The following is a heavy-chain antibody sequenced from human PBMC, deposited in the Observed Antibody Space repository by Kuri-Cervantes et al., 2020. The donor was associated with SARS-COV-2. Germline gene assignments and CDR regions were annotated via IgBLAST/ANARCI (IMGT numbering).Heavy chain of an antibody. Sequence: GSLRLSCTVSGGSISSSSYYWGWIRQPPGKGLEWIGSIYYSGSTYYNPSLKSRVTISVDTSKNQFSLKLSSVTAADTAVYYCARQPGGLAQTDYWGQGTLVTVSS. V-gene: IGHV4-39*07. D-gene: IGHD6-19*01. CDR3: ARQPGGLAQTDY. J-gene: IGHJ4*02. CDR1: GGSISSSSYY. CDR2: IYYSGST.